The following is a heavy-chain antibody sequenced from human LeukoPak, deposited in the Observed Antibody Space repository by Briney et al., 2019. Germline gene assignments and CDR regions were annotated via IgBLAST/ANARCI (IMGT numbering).Heavy chain of an antibody. Sequence: SETLSLTCIVSGGSTSSYYWSWIRQPPGEGLEWIGYIHYSGSTNYNPSLKSRVTISLDTSKNQFSLKLSSVTAADTAVYYCARLFWSDSHSFDYWGQGTLVTVSS. J-gene: IGHJ4*02. CDR3: ARLFWSDSHSFDY. CDR1: GGSTSSYY. V-gene: IGHV4-59*01. D-gene: IGHD3-3*01. CDR2: IHYSGST.